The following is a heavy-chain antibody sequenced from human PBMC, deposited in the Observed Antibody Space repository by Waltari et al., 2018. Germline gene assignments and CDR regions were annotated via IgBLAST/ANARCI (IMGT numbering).Heavy chain of an antibody. CDR3: AKGAYSGYNLYWYFDF. J-gene: IGHJ2*01. CDR2: SSSGGGST. CDR1: GFTFSSYA. V-gene: IGHV3-23*01. D-gene: IGHD5-12*01. Sequence: EVQLLESGGGLVQPGGSLRLSCAASGFTFSSYAMSWVRQAPGEGLEWVSGSSSGGGSTYYADSVKGRFTISRDSSKNTLYLQMHSLRAEDTAVYYCAKGAYSGYNLYWYFDFWGRGTLVTVSS.